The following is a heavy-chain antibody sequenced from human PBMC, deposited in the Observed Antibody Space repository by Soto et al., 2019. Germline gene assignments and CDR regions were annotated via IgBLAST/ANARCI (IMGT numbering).Heavy chain of an antibody. V-gene: IGHV3-53*01. D-gene: IGHD6-19*01. J-gene: IGHJ4*02. CDR2: IYGGGTT. Sequence: EVQLVESGGGLIQPGGSLRLSCAASGFTVSSKYMTWVRQAPGKGLEWVSVIYGGGTTYYADSVKGRFTISRDNSKNTLSLQMNSLRVEDTAVYYCVQTTGWPGFDFWGQGTLVTVSS. CDR1: GFTVSSKY. CDR3: VQTTGWPGFDF.